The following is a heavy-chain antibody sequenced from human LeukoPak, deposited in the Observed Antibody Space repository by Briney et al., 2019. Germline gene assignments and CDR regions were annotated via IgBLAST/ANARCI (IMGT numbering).Heavy chain of an antibody. D-gene: IGHD3-3*01. J-gene: IGHJ4*02. Sequence: SETLSLTCTVSGGSISSYYWSWIRQPPGKGLEWIGYIYYSGSTNYNPSLKSRVTISVDTSKNQFSLKLSSVTAADTAVYYCASTMITIFGVVPFDYWGQGTLVTVSS. CDR1: GGSISSYY. V-gene: IGHV4-59*08. CDR2: IYYSGST. CDR3: ASTMITIFGVVPFDY.